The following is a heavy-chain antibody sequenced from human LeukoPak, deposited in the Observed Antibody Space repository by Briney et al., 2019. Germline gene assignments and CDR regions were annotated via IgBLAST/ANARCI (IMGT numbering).Heavy chain of an antibody. D-gene: IGHD6-13*01. Sequence: PGGSLTLSRVASLFTLLNYTLTWLRQAPATRVEWVSVMSGKGGTKYYAKSVKGRFAIARNTPKNALYLQMNNLRVEDTAVYLCVRRRIGYISDSWGGGTLVSVSS. V-gene: IGHV3-23*01. CDR3: VRRRIGYISDS. J-gene: IGHJ4*02. CDR2: MSGKGGTK. CDR1: LFTLLNYT.